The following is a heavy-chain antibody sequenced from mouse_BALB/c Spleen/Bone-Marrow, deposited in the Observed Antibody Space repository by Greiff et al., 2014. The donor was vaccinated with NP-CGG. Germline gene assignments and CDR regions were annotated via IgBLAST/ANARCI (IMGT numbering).Heavy chain of an antibody. Sequence: EVKLLQSGGGLVQPGGSLRLSCATSGFTFTDYYMRWVRQPPGKALEWLGFIRNKANGYTTEYSASVKGRFTISRDNSQSILYLQMNTLRAEDSATYYCASDISWCSDVWGAGTTVTVSA. CDR1: GFTFTDYY. CDR3: ASDISWCSDV. CDR2: IRNKANGYTT. V-gene: IGHV7-3*02. J-gene: IGHJ1*01.